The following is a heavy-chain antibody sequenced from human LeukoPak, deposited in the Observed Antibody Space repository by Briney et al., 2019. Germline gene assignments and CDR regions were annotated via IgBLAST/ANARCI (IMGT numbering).Heavy chain of an antibody. Sequence: GGSLRLSCAASGFPFSDYAMTWVRRAPGKGLEWVAAISPSASHRYYADFVGGRFTISRDNSKNTLDLQMSSLRAEDTAVYYCVKDRFGSFDPWGQGTLVTVSS. CDR2: ISPSASHR. J-gene: IGHJ5*02. CDR3: VKDRFGSFDP. CDR1: GFPFSDYA. V-gene: IGHV3-23*01. D-gene: IGHD5-18*01.